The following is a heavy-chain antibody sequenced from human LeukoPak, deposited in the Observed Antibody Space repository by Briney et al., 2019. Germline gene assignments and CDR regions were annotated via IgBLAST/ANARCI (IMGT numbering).Heavy chain of an antibody. D-gene: IGHD2-21*01. J-gene: IGHJ5*02. Sequence: SETLSLTCTVSDGSSSSSSWNWIRQPPEKGLEWIGYIYYSGNTKYNPSLESRVTISVDTSKNQISLRLRSVTAADTAIYYCARRQQTGGDNGLHNWFDPWGQGTLVTVPS. CDR2: IYYSGNT. CDR1: DGSSSSSS. CDR3: ARRQQTGGDNGLHNWFDP. V-gene: IGHV4-59*08.